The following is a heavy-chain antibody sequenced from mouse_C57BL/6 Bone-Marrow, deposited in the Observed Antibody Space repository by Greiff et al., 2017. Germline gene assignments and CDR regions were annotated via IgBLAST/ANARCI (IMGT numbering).Heavy chain of an antibody. Sequence: VQLQQSGPELVKPGASVKISCKASGYTFTDYYMNWVKQSHGKSLEWIGDINPNNGGTSYNQKFKGKATLTVDKSSSTAYMELRSLTSGDSAVYYRAKARWDEDLWGQGTTRHVSS. J-gene: IGHJ2*01. D-gene: IGHD3-3*01. V-gene: IGHV1-26*01. CDR2: INPNNGGT. CDR1: GYTFTDYY. CDR3: AKARWDEDL.